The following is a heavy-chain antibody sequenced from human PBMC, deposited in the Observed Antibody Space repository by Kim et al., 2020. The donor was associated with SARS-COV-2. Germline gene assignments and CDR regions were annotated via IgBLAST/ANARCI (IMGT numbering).Heavy chain of an antibody. D-gene: IGHD6-19*01. V-gene: IGHV1-69*01. Sequence: AQKFQGRVTITADESTSTAYMELSSLRSEDTAVYYCARVGDSSGRQAFDYWGQGTLVTVSS. CDR3: ARVGDSSGRQAFDY. J-gene: IGHJ4*02.